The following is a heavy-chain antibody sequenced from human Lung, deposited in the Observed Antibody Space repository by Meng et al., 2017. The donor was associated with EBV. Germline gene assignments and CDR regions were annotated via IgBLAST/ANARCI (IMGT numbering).Heavy chain of an antibody. V-gene: IGHV4-30-4*01. CDR1: GGSIRFVDYY. Sequence: HVQDSGPGRVKPSQTLSLTCTVSGGSIRFVDYYWGWIRQPPGKGLEWIGYIYDSGSTSYNPSLMSRVTISVDTSRNQFSLKLTSVTAADTAVYYCAREYSSSSGLPGPWGQGTLVTVSS. J-gene: IGHJ5*02. D-gene: IGHD6-6*01. CDR3: AREYSSSSGLPGP. CDR2: IYDSGST.